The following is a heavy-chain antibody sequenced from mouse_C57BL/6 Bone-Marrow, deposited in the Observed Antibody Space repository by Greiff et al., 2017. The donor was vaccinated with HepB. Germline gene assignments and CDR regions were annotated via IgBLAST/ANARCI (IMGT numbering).Heavy chain of an antibody. CDR1: GYTFTSYG. CDR3: ARKRDYGSYYAMDY. D-gene: IGHD1-1*01. CDR2: IYPRSGNT. V-gene: IGHV1-81*01. J-gene: IGHJ4*01. Sequence: QVQLQQSGAELARPGASVKLSCKASGYTFTSYGISWVKQRTGQGLEWIGEIYPRSGNTYYNEKFKGKATLTADKSSSTAYMELRSLTSEDSAVYFCARKRDYGSYYAMDYWGQGTSVTVSS.